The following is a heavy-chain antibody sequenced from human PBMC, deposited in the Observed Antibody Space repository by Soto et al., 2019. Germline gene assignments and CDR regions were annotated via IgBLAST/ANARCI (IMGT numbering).Heavy chain of an antibody. D-gene: IGHD5-18*01. J-gene: IGHJ6*02. CDR1: GFTFSSYW. CDR2: IKFDGSST. V-gene: IGHV3-74*01. CDR3: ARGIRNYYGTDV. Sequence: EVQLVESGGGLVQPGGSLRLSCAASGFTFSSYWMHWVRQAPGKGLVWVSRIKFDGSSTNYADSVRGRFTISRDNAKNTVYLQMNRLRDEDTAVYYCARGIRNYYGTDVWGQGTTVSLSS.